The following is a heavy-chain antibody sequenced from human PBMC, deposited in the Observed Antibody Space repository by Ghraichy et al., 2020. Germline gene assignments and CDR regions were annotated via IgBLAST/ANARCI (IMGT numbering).Heavy chain of an antibody. J-gene: IGHJ4*02. Sequence: SETLSLTCDVSGGSISINSNNWWTWVRQPPGKGLEWVGEISYSGRTNYNPSLESRVVMSADKSKNQFSLKLTSLTAADTAIYYCARRPSHDKLSGSPLRDWGQGTLVTVSS. CDR3: ARRPSHDKLSGSPLRD. D-gene: IGHD1-26*01. V-gene: IGHV4-4*02. CDR1: GGSISINSNNW. CDR2: ISYSGRT.